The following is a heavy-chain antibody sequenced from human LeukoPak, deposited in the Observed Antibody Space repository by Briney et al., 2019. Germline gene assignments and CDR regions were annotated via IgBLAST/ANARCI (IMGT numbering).Heavy chain of an antibody. V-gene: IGHV1-8*02. CDR1: GYTFTSYG. J-gene: IGHJ4*02. Sequence: ASVKVSCKASGYTFTSYGINWVRQAPGQGLEWMGWMNPNSGNTGYAQKFQGRVTMTRNTSISTAYMELSSLRSEDTAVYYCARGRRELLPVYWGQGTLVTVSS. D-gene: IGHD1-26*01. CDR2: MNPNSGNT. CDR3: ARGRRELLPVY.